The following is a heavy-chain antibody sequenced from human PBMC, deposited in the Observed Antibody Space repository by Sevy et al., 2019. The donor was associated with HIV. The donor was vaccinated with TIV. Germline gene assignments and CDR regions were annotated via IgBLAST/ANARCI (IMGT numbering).Heavy chain of an antibody. Sequence: GGSLRLSCEASDFTFSTYAINWVRQAPGKGLEWVSYISPRSRTIYYTDSVKGRFTISRDNAKNSMYLQMNSLRAEDTAVYYCAVFGVITKGTYWGQGTLVTVSS. CDR1: DFTFSTYA. D-gene: IGHD3-3*01. CDR2: ISPRSRTI. CDR3: AVFGVITKGTY. V-gene: IGHV3-48*01. J-gene: IGHJ4*02.